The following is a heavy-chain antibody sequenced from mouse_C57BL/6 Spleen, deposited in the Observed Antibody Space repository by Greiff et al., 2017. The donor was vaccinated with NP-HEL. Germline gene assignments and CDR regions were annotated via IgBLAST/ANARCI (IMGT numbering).Heavy chain of an antibody. CDR3: ARYYDYDDPYYYAMDY. D-gene: IGHD2-4*01. J-gene: IGHJ4*01. CDR2: IYPGSGNT. Sequence: QVQLQQSGPELVKPGASVKISCKASGYSFTSYYIHWVKQRPGQGLEWIGWIYPGSGNTKYNEKFKGKATLTADTSSSTAYMQLSSLTSEDSAVYYCARYYDYDDPYYYAMDYWGQGTSVTVSS. CDR1: GYSFTSYY. V-gene: IGHV1-66*01.